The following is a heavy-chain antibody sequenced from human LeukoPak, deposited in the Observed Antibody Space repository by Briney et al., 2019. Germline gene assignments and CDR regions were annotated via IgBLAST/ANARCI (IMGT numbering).Heavy chain of an antibody. J-gene: IGHJ4*02. Sequence: PGGSLRLSCAASGFTFSSYAMSWVRQAPGKGLEWVSGISGSAGSTYSAESVKGRFTISRDYSKNTLYLQMNGLRAEDTAVYYCAKDITVTMGYNFDYWGQGTLVTVSS. CDR1: GFTFSSYA. V-gene: IGHV3-23*01. D-gene: IGHD4-17*01. CDR3: AKDITVTMGYNFDY. CDR2: ISGSAGST.